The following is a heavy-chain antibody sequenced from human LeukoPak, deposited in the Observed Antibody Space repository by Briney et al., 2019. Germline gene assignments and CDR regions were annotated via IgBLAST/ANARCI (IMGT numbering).Heavy chain of an antibody. J-gene: IGHJ4*02. V-gene: IGHV3-30-3*01. CDR3: ARVYKKRYYFDY. Sequence: PGGSLRLSCAASGFTFSTYAMHWVRQAPVKGLEWVAIISYDGSNKYYADSVKGRFTISRDNSKNTLYLQMNSLRAEDTAVYYCARVYKKRYYFDYWGQGTLVTVSS. CDR1: GFTFSTYA. D-gene: IGHD1-14*01. CDR2: ISYDGSNK.